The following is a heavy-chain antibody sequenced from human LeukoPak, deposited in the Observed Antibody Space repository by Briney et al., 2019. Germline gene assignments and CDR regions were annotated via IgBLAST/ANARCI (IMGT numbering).Heavy chain of an antibody. J-gene: IGHJ4*02. CDR1: GDSISPYY. Sequence: SETLSLTCNVSGDSISPYYWTWIRQSPGKGLAWIGYIYYSGSTDYNPSLKSRVTISVDTSKNQFSLNLSSVTAADTAVYYCARGRLSDYTFWSGYKELDYWGQGTLVTVSS. D-gene: IGHD3-3*01. CDR3: ARGRLSDYTFWSGYKELDY. V-gene: IGHV4-59*01. CDR2: IYYSGST.